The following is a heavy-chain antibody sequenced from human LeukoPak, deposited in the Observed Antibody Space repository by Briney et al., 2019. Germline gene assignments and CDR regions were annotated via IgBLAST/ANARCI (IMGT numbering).Heavy chain of an antibody. V-gene: IGHV1-2*06. J-gene: IGHJ4*02. CDR2: INPNSGST. Sequence: ASVTVSCTASGYTFTGYYMHWVRQAPGQGLEWMGRINPNSGSTNYAQKFQGRVTMTRDTSISTAYMELSRLRSDDTAVYYCASGYDFDCWGQGTLVTVSS. CDR1: GYTFTGYY. CDR3: ASGYDFDC. D-gene: IGHD5-12*01.